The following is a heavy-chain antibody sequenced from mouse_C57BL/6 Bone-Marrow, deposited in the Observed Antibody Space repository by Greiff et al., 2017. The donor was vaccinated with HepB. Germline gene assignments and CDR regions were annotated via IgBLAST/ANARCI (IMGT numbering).Heavy chain of an antibody. CDR3: ARFDDYDGFAY. J-gene: IGHJ3*01. V-gene: IGHV1-55*01. CDR1: GYTFTSYW. D-gene: IGHD2-4*01. Sequence: QVHVKQPGAELVKPGASVKMSCKASGYTFTSYWITWVKQRPGQGLEWIGDIYPGSGSTNYNEKFKSKATLTVDTSSSTAYMQLSSLTSEDSAVYYCARFDDYDGFAYWGQGTLVTVSA. CDR2: IYPGSGST.